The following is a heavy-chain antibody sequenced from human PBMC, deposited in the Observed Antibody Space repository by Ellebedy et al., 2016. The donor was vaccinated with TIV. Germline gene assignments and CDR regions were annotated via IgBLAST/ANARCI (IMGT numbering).Heavy chain of an antibody. J-gene: IGHJ3*02. Sequence: GESLKISCAASGLTFSSYGLHWVRQAPGKGLEWVAFIRYDGSNKYYADSVKGRFTISRDNSKNTLYLQMNSLRAEDTAVYYCAKGRDYGGNRNAFDIWGQGTMVTVSS. V-gene: IGHV3-30*02. CDR2: IRYDGSNK. CDR3: AKGRDYGGNRNAFDI. D-gene: IGHD4-23*01. CDR1: GLTFSSYG.